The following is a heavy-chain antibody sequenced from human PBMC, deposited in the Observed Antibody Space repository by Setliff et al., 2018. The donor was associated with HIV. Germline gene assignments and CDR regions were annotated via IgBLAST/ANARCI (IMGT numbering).Heavy chain of an antibody. CDR3: ARDRRDDYYLTAYFDS. CDR1: PVSLTSHC. V-gene: IGHV4-4*07. Sequence: SETLSLTCTVSPVSLTSHCWTWIRQSAGKGLEWIGHIHITGNTDYNPSLKRRVTISLDTARNQFSLELTSVTATDTAVYYCARDRRDDYYLTAYFDSLGQGTVVTVSS. J-gene: IGHJ4*02. CDR2: IHITGNT. D-gene: IGHD1-26*01.